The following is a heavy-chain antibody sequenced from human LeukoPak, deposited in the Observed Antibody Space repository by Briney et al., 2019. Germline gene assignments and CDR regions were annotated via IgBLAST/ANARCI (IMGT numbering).Heavy chain of an antibody. V-gene: IGHV1-2*02. CDR2: INPNSGGT. Sequence: ASVKVSCKASGYTFTSYYMHWVRQAPGQGLEWMGWINPNSGGTNYAQKFQGRVTMTRDTSISTAYMELSRLRSDDTAVYYCARDPHSGYDSGYSQHWGQGTLVTVSS. J-gene: IGHJ1*01. D-gene: IGHD5-12*01. CDR3: ARDPHSGYDSGYSQH. CDR1: GYTFTSYY.